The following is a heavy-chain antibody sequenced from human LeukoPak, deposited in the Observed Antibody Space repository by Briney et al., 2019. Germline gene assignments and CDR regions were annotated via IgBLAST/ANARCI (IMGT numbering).Heavy chain of an antibody. CDR1: GFTFSSYW. J-gene: IGHJ4*02. CDR3: ARVTRRQQLVPYYFDY. V-gene: IGHV3-7*01. D-gene: IGHD6-13*01. Sequence: GESLRLSCAASGFTFSSYWMSWVRQAPGKGLEWVANIKQDESEKYYVDSVKGRFTISRDNAKNSLYLQMNSLRAEDTAVYYCARVTRRQQLVPYYFDYWGQGTLVTVSS. CDR2: IKQDESEK.